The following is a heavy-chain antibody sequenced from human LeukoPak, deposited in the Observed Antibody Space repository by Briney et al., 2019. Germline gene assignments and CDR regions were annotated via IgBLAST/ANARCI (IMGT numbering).Heavy chain of an antibody. CDR2: ISYDGSNK. CDR3: ARDWQTRSGWPNF. J-gene: IGHJ4*02. V-gene: IGHV3-30-3*01. D-gene: IGHD6-19*01. CDR1: GFTFSSYA. Sequence: PGGSLRLSCAASGFTFSSYAMHWVRQAPGKGLEWVAVISYDGSNKYYADSVKGRFTISRDNSKNTLYLQMNSLRAEDTAVYYCARDWQTRSGWPNFWGQGTLVTVSS.